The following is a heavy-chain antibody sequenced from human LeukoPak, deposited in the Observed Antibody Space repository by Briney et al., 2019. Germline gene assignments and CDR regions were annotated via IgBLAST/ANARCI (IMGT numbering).Heavy chain of an antibody. V-gene: IGHV1-8*01. D-gene: IGHD6-13*01. Sequence: GASVKVSCKASGYTFTSYDINWVRQATGQGREWMGWMNPNSGNTGYAQKFQGRVTMTRTTSISTAYMELSSLRSEDTAVYYCARVEEQQLVGINWFDPWGQGTLVTVSS. CDR1: GYTFTSYD. CDR3: ARVEEQQLVGINWFDP. J-gene: IGHJ5*02. CDR2: MNPNSGNT.